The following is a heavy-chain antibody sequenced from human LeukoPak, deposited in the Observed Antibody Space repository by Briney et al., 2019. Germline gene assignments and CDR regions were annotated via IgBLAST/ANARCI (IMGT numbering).Heavy chain of an antibody. V-gene: IGHV3-21*05. CDR2: ISGSNDYI. CDR1: GFTFSRNG. J-gene: IGHJ4*02. Sequence: PGGSLRLSCVASGFTFSRNGMNWVRQAPGKGLEWISYISGSNDYIYYADSVKGRFTISRDNARNSLYLQFHSLRAEDTAVYYCVRGRILSVSLHYFDYWGQGTLVTVSS. CDR3: VRGRILSVSLHYFDY. D-gene: IGHD3-10*01.